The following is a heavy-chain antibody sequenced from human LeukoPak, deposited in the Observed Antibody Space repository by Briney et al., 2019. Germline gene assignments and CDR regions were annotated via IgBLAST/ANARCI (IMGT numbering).Heavy chain of an antibody. V-gene: IGHV4-34*01. Sequence: SETLSLTCAVYGGSFSGYYWGWIRQPPGKGLEWIGEINHSGSTNYNPSLKSRVTISVDTSKNQFSLKLSSVTAADTAVYYCARGQPVVVVAATPWFDPWGQGTLVTVSS. CDR3: ARGQPVVVVAATPWFDP. CDR1: GGSFSGYY. CDR2: INHSGST. J-gene: IGHJ5*02. D-gene: IGHD2-15*01.